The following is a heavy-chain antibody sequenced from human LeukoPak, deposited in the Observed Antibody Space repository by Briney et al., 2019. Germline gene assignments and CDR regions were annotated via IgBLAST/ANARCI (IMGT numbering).Heavy chain of an antibody. V-gene: IGHV1-2*02. CDR2: IHPNSGAT. CDR3: ARDHLLLPGSWFYFDY. D-gene: IGHD2-2*01. J-gene: IGHJ4*02. Sequence: ASVKVSCKASGYTFTAYYLHWVRQAPGQGLEWMGWIHPNSGATNYAQKFQDRVTMTRDTSISTAYMELNRLRSDDTAVYYCARDHLLLPGSWFYFDYWGQGALVTVSS. CDR1: GYTFTAYY.